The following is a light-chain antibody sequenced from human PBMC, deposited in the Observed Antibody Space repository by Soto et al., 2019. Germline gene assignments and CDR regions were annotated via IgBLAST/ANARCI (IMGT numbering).Light chain of an antibody. CDR2: AAS. V-gene: IGKV1-12*01. J-gene: IGKJ3*01. Sequence: DIQMTQSPSSVSASVGDRVTITCRASQDISGWLAWFQQKPGKAPNLLIYAASILQSGVPSRFSGSGSGTDFTFTITSLRPEVIATYYCQKSDHLPLFGPGTKVESK. CDR3: QKSDHLPL. CDR1: QDISGW.